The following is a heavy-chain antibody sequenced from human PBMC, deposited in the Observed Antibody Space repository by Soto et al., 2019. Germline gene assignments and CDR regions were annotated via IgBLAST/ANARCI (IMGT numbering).Heavy chain of an antibody. CDR2: ISGSDFNT. V-gene: IGHV3-23*01. Sequence: GGSLRLSCSASGFTFNNYAMTWVRLAPGKGLEWVSSISGSDFNTYYTDSVKGRFTISRDNTVNTLYLQLTGLRAEDPALYFCAKERRAFDRWSGHSGWFDPWGPGTLVTASS. J-gene: IGHJ5*02. D-gene: IGHD3-3*01. CDR1: GFTFNNYA. CDR3: AKERRAFDRWSGHSGWFDP.